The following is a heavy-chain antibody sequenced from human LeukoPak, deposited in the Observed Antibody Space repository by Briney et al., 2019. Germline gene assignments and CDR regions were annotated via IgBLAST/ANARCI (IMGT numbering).Heavy chain of an antibody. CDR3: ARVSSWYISGMDV. V-gene: IGHV3-74*01. CDR2: INNDGSST. J-gene: IGHJ6*02. CDR1: GFTFSKYW. Sequence: GGSLRLSCAASGFTFSKYWMYWVRQAPGKGLVWVSRINNDGSSTNYADSVRGRFTISRDNAKNTLYLQMNSLRAEDTAVYYCARVSSWYISGMDVWGQGTTVTVSS. D-gene: IGHD6-13*01.